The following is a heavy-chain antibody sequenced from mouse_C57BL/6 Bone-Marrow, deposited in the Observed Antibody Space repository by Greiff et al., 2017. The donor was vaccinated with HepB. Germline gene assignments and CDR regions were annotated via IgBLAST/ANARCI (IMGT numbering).Heavy chain of an antibody. V-gene: IGHV3-3*01. Sequence: VQLKQSGPSLVRPSQTLSLTCTVTGFSINSDCYWIWIRQFPGNKLEYIGYTFYSGITYYNPSLESRTYITRDTSKNQFSLKLSSVTTEDTATYYCARGGTLYWYFDVWGTGTTVTVSS. CDR3: ARGGTLYWYFDV. D-gene: IGHD2-14*01. J-gene: IGHJ1*03. CDR2: TFYSGIT. CDR1: GFSINSDCY.